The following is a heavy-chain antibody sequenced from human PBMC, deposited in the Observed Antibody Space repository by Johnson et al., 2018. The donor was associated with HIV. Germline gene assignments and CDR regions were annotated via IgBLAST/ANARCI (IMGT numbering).Heavy chain of an antibody. CDR3: ARVSGSYSDAFDI. CDR1: GFTFSSYG. Sequence: QVQLVESGGGVVQPGGSLRLSCAASGFTFSSYGMHWVRQAPGKGLEWVAFIRYDGSNKYYVDSVKGRFTISRDNAKNSLYLQMNSLRAEDTAVYYCARVSGSYSDAFDIWGQGTMVTVSS. J-gene: IGHJ3*02. V-gene: IGHV3-30*02. CDR2: IRYDGSNK. D-gene: IGHD1-26*01.